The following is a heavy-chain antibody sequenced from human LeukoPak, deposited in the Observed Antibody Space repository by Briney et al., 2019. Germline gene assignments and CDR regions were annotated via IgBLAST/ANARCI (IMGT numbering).Heavy chain of an antibody. V-gene: IGHV1-18*04. D-gene: IGHD3-9*01. CDR1: GYTFTSYG. J-gene: IGHJ5*02. CDR2: ISAYNGNT. Sequence: GASVKVSCKASGYTFTSYGTSWVRQAPGQGVEWMGWISAYNGNTNYAQKLQGRVTMTTDTSTSTAYMELRSLRSDDTAVYYCARDTPYDILTGSNNWFDPWGQGTLVTVSS. CDR3: ARDTPYDILTGSNNWFDP.